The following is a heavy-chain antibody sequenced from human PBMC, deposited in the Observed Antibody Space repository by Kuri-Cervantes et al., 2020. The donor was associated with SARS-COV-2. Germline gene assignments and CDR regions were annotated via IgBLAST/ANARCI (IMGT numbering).Heavy chain of an antibody. V-gene: IGHV3-74*01. CDR2: INSDGSST. Sequence: GGSLKISCAASGFTFSSYWMHWVRQAPGKGLVWVSRINSDGSSTSYADSVKGRFTISRDNAKNSLYLQVNSLRAEDTALYHCARERSGSYDYWGQGTLVTVSS. CDR3: ARERSGSYDY. J-gene: IGHJ4*02. D-gene: IGHD1-26*01. CDR1: GFTFSSYW.